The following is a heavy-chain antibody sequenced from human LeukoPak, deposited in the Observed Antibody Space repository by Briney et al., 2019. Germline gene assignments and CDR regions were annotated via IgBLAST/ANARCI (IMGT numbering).Heavy chain of an antibody. CDR2: INHSGST. J-gene: IGHJ4*02. Sequence: SETLSLTCTVSGYSISSGYYWGWIRQPPGKGLEWIGEINHSGSTNYNPSLKSRVTISVDTSKNQFSLKLSSVTAADTAVYYCARRGIAVAGTRRLYYYFDYWGQGTLVTVSS. CDR3: ARRGIAVAGTRRLYYYFDY. V-gene: IGHV4-38-2*02. D-gene: IGHD6-19*01. CDR1: GYSISSGYY.